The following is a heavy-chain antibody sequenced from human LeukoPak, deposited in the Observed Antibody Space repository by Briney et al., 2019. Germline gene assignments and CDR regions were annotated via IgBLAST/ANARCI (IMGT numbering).Heavy chain of an antibody. CDR2: INSDGSST. J-gene: IGHJ4*02. V-gene: IGHV3-74*01. CDR3: ARGYSSGWFRKYYFDY. D-gene: IGHD6-19*01. Sequence: GGSLRLSCAASGFTFSSYWMHWVRQAPGKGLVWVSRINSDGSSTSYADSVKGRVTISRDNAKNTLYLQMNSLRAEDTAVYYCARGYSSGWFRKYYFDYWGQGTLVTVSS. CDR1: GFTFSSYW.